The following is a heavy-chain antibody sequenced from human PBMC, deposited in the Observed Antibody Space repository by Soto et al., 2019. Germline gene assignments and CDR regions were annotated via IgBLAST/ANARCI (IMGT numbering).Heavy chain of an antibody. D-gene: IGHD6-13*01. V-gene: IGHV3-23*01. CDR1: GFTFSIDG. CDR3: AKRLGSSSWYPFDY. Sequence: EVQLLESGGGLAQPGGSLRLSCAASGFTFSIDGMTWVRQAPGEGLECVSTISGSGGSTYYADSVKGRFTISRDNSKSALCLQINSPRADDTAVYYWAKRLGSSSWYPFDYWGHGTLVTVSS. J-gene: IGHJ4*01. CDR2: ISGSGGST.